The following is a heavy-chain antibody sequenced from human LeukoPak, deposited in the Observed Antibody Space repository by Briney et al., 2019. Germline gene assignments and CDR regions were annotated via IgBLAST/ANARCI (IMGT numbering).Heavy chain of an antibody. J-gene: IGHJ4*02. V-gene: IGHV3-7*05. Sequence: GGSLRLSCAASGFXFSSYWMSWVRQAPGKGLEWVANIKQDGSEKYYVDSVKGRFTISRDNAKNSLYLQMNSLRAEDTAVYYCARQYYYDSSGYPLDYWGQGTLVTVSS. CDR3: ARQYYYDSSGYPLDY. CDR2: IKQDGSEK. CDR1: GFXFSSYW. D-gene: IGHD3-22*01.